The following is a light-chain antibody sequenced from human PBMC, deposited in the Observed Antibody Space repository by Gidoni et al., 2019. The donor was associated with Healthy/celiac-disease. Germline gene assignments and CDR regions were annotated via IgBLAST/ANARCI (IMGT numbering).Light chain of an antibody. CDR1: QLISSY. CDR2: AAS. V-gene: IGKV1-39*01. J-gene: IGKJ2*01. CDR3: QQSYSTPHT. Sequence: DRVTITCRASQLISSYLNWYQQKPGKAPKLLIYAASNLQSGVPSRFSGSGSGTDFTLTISSLQPEDIATYYCQQSYSTPHTFGEGTKLEIK.